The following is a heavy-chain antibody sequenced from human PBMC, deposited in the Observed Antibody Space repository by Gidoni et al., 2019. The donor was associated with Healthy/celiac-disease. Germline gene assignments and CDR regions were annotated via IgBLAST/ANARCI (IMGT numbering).Heavy chain of an antibody. CDR1: GYTFTSYD. CDR2: MNPNSGNT. D-gene: IGHD3-22*01. V-gene: IGHV1-8*01. J-gene: IGHJ3*02. CDR3: ARVVVITTDAFDI. Sequence: QVQLVQSGAEVKKPGASVKVSCKASGYTFTSYDIKWVRQATGQGLEWMGWMNPNSGNTGYAQKFQGRVTMTRNTSISTAYMVLSSLRSGDTAVYYCARVVVITTDAFDIWGQGTMVTVSS.